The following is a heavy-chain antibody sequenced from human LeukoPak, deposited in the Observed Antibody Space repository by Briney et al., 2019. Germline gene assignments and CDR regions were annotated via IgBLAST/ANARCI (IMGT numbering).Heavy chain of an antibody. Sequence: SETLSLTCTVSGGSISDFYWSWIRQPPGEGLEWIGYINYSGNTNYNPSLKSRVTISVDTSKNQFSLRLTSVTAADTAVFYCAREGRQDYVYFDYWGQGSLVTVSS. J-gene: IGHJ4*02. CDR3: AREGRQDYVYFDY. CDR2: INYSGNT. CDR1: GGSISDFY. D-gene: IGHD4-17*01. V-gene: IGHV4-59*01.